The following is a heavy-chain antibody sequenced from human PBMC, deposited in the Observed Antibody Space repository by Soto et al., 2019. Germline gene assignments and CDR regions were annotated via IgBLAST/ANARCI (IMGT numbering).Heavy chain of an antibody. D-gene: IGHD1-26*01. Sequence: QVQLVQSGAEVKKPGASVKVSCKASGYTFTSYAMHWVRQAPGQRLEWMGWINAGNGNTKYSQKFQGRVTITRDTSESTAYMGVSSRGSEDTAVYYCASLAGGGATELDYWGQGPLVTVSS. CDR3: ASLAGGGATELDY. V-gene: IGHV1-3*01. CDR1: GYTFTSYA. J-gene: IGHJ4*02. CDR2: INAGNGNT.